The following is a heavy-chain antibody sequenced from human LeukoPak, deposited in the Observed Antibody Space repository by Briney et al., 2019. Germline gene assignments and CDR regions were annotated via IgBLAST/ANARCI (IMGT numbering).Heavy chain of an antibody. Sequence: LVKVSCSASRYTFTGYYMHWVRQAPGHGLEWMGWINPNSGGTNYAPKFQGRVTMTRDTSISTAYMELSRLRSDDTAVYYCARGVAWREYYRMDVWGQGTTVTVSS. D-gene: IGHD2-15*01. CDR3: ARGVAWREYYRMDV. CDR1: RYTFTGYY. J-gene: IGHJ6*02. CDR2: INPNSGGT. V-gene: IGHV1-2*02.